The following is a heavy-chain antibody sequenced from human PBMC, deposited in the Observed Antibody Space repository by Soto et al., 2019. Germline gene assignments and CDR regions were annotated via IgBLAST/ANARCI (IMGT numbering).Heavy chain of an antibody. CDR2: ISSSSSYI. CDR3: ARDRSGSYFAFDI. J-gene: IGHJ3*02. Sequence: EVQLVESGGGLVKPGGSLRLSCAASGFTFSSYSMNWVRQAPGKGLEWVSSISSSSSYIYYADSVKGRFTISRDNAKNSLYLQMNSLRAEDTAVYYCARDRSGSYFAFDIWGQGTMVTVSS. V-gene: IGHV3-21*01. CDR1: GFTFSSYS. D-gene: IGHD1-26*01.